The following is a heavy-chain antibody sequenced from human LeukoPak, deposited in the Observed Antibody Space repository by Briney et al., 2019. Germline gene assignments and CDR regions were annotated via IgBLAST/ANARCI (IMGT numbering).Heavy chain of an antibody. J-gene: IGHJ4*02. V-gene: IGHV3-23*01. D-gene: IGHD2-15*01. CDR3: AKNVGGTCYSASDY. Sequence: WGSLRLSCAASGFTFNSYAMSWVRQAPGKGLEWVSVICGSGPTTYYADSVKCRFTISRDNSKNTLYLQMSSLRAEDTAVYYCAKNVGGTCYSASDYWGRGTLVTVSS. CDR2: ICGSGPTT. CDR1: GFTFNSYA.